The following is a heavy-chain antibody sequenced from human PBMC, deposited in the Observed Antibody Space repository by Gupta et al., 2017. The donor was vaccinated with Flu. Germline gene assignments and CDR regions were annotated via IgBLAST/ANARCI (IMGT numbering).Heavy chain of an antibody. D-gene: IGHD4-17*01. Sequence: EVQLVESGGGFVQPGGSLRLSCAASGFTFSGSYLQWVRQAPGKGLVWVSRINPDGRSTTYADSLKGRFTISRDNAKNTLYLQMNSLGADDTAVYYCATVTTGCWGQGTLVTVSS. CDR3: ATVTTGC. J-gene: IGHJ4*02. V-gene: IGHV3-74*03. CDR1: GFTFSGSY. CDR2: INPDGRST.